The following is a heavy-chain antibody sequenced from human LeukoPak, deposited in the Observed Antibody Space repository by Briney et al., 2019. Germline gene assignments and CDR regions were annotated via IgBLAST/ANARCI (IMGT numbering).Heavy chain of an antibody. V-gene: IGHV1-69*01. D-gene: IGHD1-26*01. CDR1: GGTFSSYA. J-gene: IGHJ4*02. CDR2: IIPIFGTA. CDR3: ARDRGATIGISSY. Sequence: SVKVSCKASGGTFSSYAISWVRQAPGQGLEWMGGIIPIFGTANYAQKFQGRVTITADESTSTAYMELSSLRSEDTAVYYCARDRGATIGISSYWGQGTLVTVSS.